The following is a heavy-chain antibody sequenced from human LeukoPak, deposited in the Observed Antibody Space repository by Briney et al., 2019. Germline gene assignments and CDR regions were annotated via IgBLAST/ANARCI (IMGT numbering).Heavy chain of an antibody. CDR1: GFTFSSYA. CDR2: ISGSGGST. Sequence: GGSLRLSCAASGFTFSSYAMHWVRQAPGKGLEWVSAISGSGGSTYYADSVKGRFTISRDNSKNTLYLQMNSLRAEDTAVYYCAKHFDCSSTSCYSPYYYYMDVWGKGTTVTVSS. J-gene: IGHJ6*03. V-gene: IGHV3-23*01. CDR3: AKHFDCSSTSCYSPYYYYMDV. D-gene: IGHD2-2*02.